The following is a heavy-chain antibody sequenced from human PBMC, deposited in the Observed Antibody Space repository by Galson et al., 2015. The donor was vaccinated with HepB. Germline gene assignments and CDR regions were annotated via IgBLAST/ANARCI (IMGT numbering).Heavy chain of an antibody. CDR1: GGTFSSYA. CDR2: IIPICGTA. J-gene: IGHJ6*02. D-gene: IGHD2-15*01. V-gene: IGHV1-69*13. CDR3: ATLSPDIVVVGYGMAV. Sequence: SVKVSCKASGGTFSSYAISWVRQAPGQGLEWMGGIIPICGTANYAQKFQGRVTITADDSTSTAYMELSSLRSEDTAVYYCATLSPDIVVVGYGMAVWGQGTTVTVSS.